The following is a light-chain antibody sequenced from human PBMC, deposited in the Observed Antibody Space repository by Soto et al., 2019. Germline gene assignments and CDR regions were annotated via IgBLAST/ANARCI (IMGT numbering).Light chain of an antibody. V-gene: IGLV4-60*02. CDR1: SGHSSYI. Sequence: QSVLTQSSSASASLGSSVKLTCTLSSGHSSYIIAWHQQQPGKAPRFLMKLEGSGSYNKGSGVPDRFSGSSSGADRYLTISSLQFEDEADYYCETWDGNTRVFGGGTKLTVL. J-gene: IGLJ3*02. CDR2: LEGSGSY. CDR3: ETWDGNTRV.